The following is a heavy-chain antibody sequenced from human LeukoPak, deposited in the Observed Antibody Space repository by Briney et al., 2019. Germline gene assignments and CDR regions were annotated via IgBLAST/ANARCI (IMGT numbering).Heavy chain of an antibody. CDR3: ARDPKLTGDAFDI. D-gene: IGHD7-27*01. CDR1: VYTFTAYY. Sequence: ASVKVSCKASVYTFTAYYMHWVRQAPGQGLEWMGWINPNSGGTNYAQKFQGRVTMTRDTSISTAYMELSRLRSDDTAVYYCARDPKLTGDAFDIWGQGTMVTVSS. J-gene: IGHJ3*02. CDR2: INPNSGGT. V-gene: IGHV1-2*02.